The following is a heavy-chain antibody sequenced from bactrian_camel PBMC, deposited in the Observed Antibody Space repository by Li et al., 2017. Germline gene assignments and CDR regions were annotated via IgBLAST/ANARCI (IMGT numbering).Heavy chain of an antibody. CDR2: VLTGGGST. CDR1: GYTYNRNC. J-gene: IGHJ4*01. D-gene: IGHD3*01. CDR3: AAKEYCRGGGCSCGDNTYDYYY. Sequence: VQLVESGGGSVQAGGSMRLSCTIHGYTYNRNCMAWFRQAPGKERDWVTSVLTGGGSTYYADSVRGRFTVALDNAKKTLFLQMNRLKPEDTALYYCAAKEYCRGGGCSCGDNTYDYYYWGQGTQVTV. V-gene: IGHV3S1*01.